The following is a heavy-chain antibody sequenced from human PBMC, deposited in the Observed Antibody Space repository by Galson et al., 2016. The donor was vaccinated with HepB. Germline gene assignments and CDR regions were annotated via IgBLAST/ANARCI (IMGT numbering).Heavy chain of an antibody. D-gene: IGHD2-2*01. Sequence: SETLSLTCTVSGGSISSSSYYWGWIRQPPGKGLEWIGMIYYSGGTYYNPSLKSRVTISIDTSKNQFSLNLNSVTAADTALYYCSRLTESTRVFDYWGQGTVVSVSS. J-gene: IGHJ4*02. V-gene: IGHV4-39*01. CDR3: SRLTESTRVFDY. CDR1: GGSISSSSYY. CDR2: IYYSGGT.